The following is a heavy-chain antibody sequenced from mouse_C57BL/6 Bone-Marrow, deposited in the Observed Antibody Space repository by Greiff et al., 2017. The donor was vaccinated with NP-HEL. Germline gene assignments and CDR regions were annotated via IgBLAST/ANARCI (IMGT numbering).Heavy chain of an antibody. D-gene: IGHD2-1*01. V-gene: IGHV5-2*03. CDR2: INSYGGST. J-gene: IGHJ4*01. Sequence: EVMLVESGGGLVQPGESLKISCESTEYAFPSHDMSWVRQTPEKRLELVAAINSYGGSTYYPDTMERRFIISRDNTRKTLYLHMSSLRSEDTALYYCARHEGNYAFYWGQGTSVTVSS. CDR1: EYAFPSHD. CDR3: ARHEGNYAFY.